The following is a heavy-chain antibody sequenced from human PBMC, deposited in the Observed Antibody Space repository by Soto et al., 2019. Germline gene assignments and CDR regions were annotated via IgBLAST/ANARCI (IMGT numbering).Heavy chain of an antibody. J-gene: IGHJ3*02. V-gene: IGHV1-2*02. CDR3: TRNAFYYNSSGYHDGFDI. CDR1: GYTFSDYY. Sequence: QVQLVQSGAEVQKPGASVKVSCKASGYTFSDYYVHWVRQAPGQGLEWMGWISPKSGGTNYAQKFQGRVTMTRDTSIFTAYMELSRLRSGDTAVYYCTRNAFYYNSSGYHDGFDIWGQGTLVTVSS. D-gene: IGHD3-22*01. CDR2: ISPKSGGT.